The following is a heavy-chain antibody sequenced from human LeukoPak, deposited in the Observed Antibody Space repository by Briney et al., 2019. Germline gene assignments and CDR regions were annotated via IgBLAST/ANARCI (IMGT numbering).Heavy chain of an antibody. CDR3: ARVLEGILTGYRNFDY. V-gene: IGHV1-18*04. Sequence: GASVKVSCKASGYTFTSYGISWVRQAPGQGLEWMGGISAYNGNTNYAQKLQGRVTMTTDTSTSTAYMELRSLRSDDTAVYYCARVLEGILTGYRNFDYWGQGTLVTVSS. J-gene: IGHJ4*02. CDR2: ISAYNGNT. CDR1: GYTFTSYG. D-gene: IGHD3-9*01.